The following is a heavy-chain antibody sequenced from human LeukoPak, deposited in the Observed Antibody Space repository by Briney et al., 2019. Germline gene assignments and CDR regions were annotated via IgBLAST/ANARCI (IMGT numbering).Heavy chain of an antibody. J-gene: IGHJ4*02. CDR1: GGSISNYY. V-gene: IGHV4-59*05. CDR2: IYYSGST. D-gene: IGHD3-22*01. CDR3: ARWSDYYDSSGYDY. Sequence: SETLSLTCTVSGGSISNYYWSWIRQPPGKGLEWIGSIYYSGSTYYNPSLKSRVTISVDTSKNQFSLKLSSVTAADTAVYYCARWSDYYDSSGYDYWGQGTLVTVSS.